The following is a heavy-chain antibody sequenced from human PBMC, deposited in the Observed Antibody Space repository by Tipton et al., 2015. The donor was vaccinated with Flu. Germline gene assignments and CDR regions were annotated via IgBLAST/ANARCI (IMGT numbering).Heavy chain of an antibody. V-gene: IGHV4-59*08. D-gene: IGHD6-13*01. Sequence: GLVKPSETLSLTCTVSGGSMSGFYWSWIRQPPGKGLEWIGYIHDSGNTRFDPSLWSRLTMSVDTSKNQFSLRLTSVTAADTAVYYCARLGTADNYYYYIEVWGKGTTVTVSS. J-gene: IGHJ6*03. CDR1: GGSMSGFY. CDR2: IHDSGNT. CDR3: ARLGTADNYYYYIEV.